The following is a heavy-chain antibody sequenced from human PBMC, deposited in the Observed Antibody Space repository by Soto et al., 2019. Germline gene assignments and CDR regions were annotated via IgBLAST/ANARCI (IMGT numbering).Heavy chain of an antibody. V-gene: IGHV3-48*01. J-gene: IGHJ2*01. D-gene: IGHD4-17*01. CDR2: ISSSSSTI. CDR3: ARDRYGDYAVGYFDL. Sequence: GGSLRLSCAASGFTFSSYSMNWVRQAPGKGLEWVSYISSSSSTIYYADSVKGRFTISRDNAKNSLYLQMNSLRAEDTALYYCARDRYGDYAVGYFDLWGRGTLVTVSS. CDR1: GFTFSSYS.